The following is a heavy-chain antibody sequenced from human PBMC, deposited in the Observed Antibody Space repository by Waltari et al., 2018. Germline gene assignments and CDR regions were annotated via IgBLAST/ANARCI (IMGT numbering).Heavy chain of an antibody. Sequence: QVQLVQSGAEVKKPGASVKVSCKASGYTFTGYYMHWVRQAPGQGVWWLGCDTPTSVGTNTAQKLQGRVTMTRDTSISAAYMELSMLRSDDTAVYYCASGTRFLEWLSWFDPWGQGTLVTVSS. CDR2: DTPTSVGT. CDR3: ASGTRFLEWLSWFDP. V-gene: IGHV1-2*02. D-gene: IGHD3-3*01. J-gene: IGHJ5*02. CDR1: GYTFTGYY.